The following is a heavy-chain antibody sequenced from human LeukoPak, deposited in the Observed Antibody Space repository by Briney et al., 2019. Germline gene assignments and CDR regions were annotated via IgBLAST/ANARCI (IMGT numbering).Heavy chain of an antibody. CDR1: GFTFSSYA. J-gene: IGHJ4*02. V-gene: IGHV3-23*01. Sequence: GGSLRLSCAASGFTFSSYAMSWVRQAPGKGLEWVSVISGSGGSTYYADSVKGRFTISRDNSKNALYLQMNSLRAEDTAVYYCAKDRLDIGFSDDDWGQGTLVTVSS. D-gene: IGHD3-9*01. CDR3: AKDRLDIGFSDDD. CDR2: ISGSGGST.